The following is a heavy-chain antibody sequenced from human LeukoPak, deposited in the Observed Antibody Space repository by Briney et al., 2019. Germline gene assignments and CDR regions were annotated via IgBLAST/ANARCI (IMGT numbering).Heavy chain of an antibody. CDR3: VRGGYSGFDYEY. J-gene: IGHJ4*02. CDR2: ISPDSNYK. V-gene: IGHV3-21*01. CDR1: GFTFSTYS. D-gene: IGHD5-12*01. Sequence: GESLRLSCAASGFTFSTYSMNWLRLAPGKGLEWVSSISPDSNYKYYVDSVKGRFTISRDNAKSSLYLQMNSLRAEDTAVYYCVRGGYSGFDYEYWGQGTLVTVSS.